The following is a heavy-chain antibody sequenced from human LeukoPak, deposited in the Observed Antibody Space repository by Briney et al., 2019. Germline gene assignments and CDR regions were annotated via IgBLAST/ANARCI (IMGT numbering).Heavy chain of an antibody. CDR3: ATTSGWLQYYFDY. J-gene: IGHJ4*02. D-gene: IGHD5-24*01. Sequence: GASVKVSCKVSVYTLTELSMHWVRQAPGKGLEWMGGFDPEDGETIYAQKFQGRVTMTEDTSTDTAYMELSSLRSEDTAVYYCATTSGWLQYYFDYWGQGTLVTVSS. CDR1: VYTLTELS. CDR2: FDPEDGET. V-gene: IGHV1-24*01.